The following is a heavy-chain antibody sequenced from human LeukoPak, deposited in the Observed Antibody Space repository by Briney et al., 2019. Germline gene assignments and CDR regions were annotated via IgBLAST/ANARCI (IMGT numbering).Heavy chain of an antibody. CDR3: ARRQGSCTNGVCYTLYGMDV. D-gene: IGHD2-8*01. CDR1: GYSFTSYW. Sequence: GESLKISCKGSGYSFTSYWIGWVRQMPGKGLEWMGIIYPGDSDTRYSPSFQGQVTISADRSISTAYLQWSSLKASDTAMYYCARRQGSCTNGVCYTLYGMDVWGQGTTVTVSS. V-gene: IGHV5-51*01. J-gene: IGHJ6*02. CDR2: IYPGDSDT.